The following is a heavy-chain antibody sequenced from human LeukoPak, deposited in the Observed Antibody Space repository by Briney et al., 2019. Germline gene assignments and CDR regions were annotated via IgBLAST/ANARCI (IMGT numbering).Heavy chain of an antibody. CDR2: IYTSGST. CDR3: ARALTRFDAFDI. Sequence: SETLSLTCAVYGGSFSSYYWSWIRQPAGKGLEWIGRIYTSGSTNYNPSLKSRVTISVDTSKNQFSLKLSSVTAADTAVYYCARALTRFDAFDIWGQGTMVTVSS. CDR1: GGSFSSYY. D-gene: IGHD4-11*01. V-gene: IGHV4-59*10. J-gene: IGHJ3*02.